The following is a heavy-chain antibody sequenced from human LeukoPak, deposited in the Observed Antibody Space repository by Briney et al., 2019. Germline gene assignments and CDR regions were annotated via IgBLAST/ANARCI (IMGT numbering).Heavy chain of an antibody. Sequence: GGSLRLSCAASGFTFSSYGMHWVRQAPGKGLEWVAVIWYDGSNKYYADSVKGRFTISRDNSKNTLYLQMNSLRAEDTAVYYCAKDLGGIAADDYWGQGTLVTVSS. V-gene: IGHV3-33*06. J-gene: IGHJ4*02. D-gene: IGHD6-13*01. CDR1: GFTFSSYG. CDR2: IWYDGSNK. CDR3: AKDLGGIAADDY.